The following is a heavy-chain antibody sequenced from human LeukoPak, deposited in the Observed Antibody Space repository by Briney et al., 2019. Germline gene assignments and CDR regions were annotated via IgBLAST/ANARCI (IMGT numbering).Heavy chain of an antibody. Sequence: SGPTLVKPTQTLTLTCTSSGFSLSTSGVGVGWIRQPPGKALEWLALIYWNDDKRYSPSLKSRLTITKDTSKNQVVLTMTNMDPVDTATYYCARCRVSEWFDPWGQGTLVTVSS. CDR2: IYWNDDK. CDR3: ARCRVSEWFDP. V-gene: IGHV2-5*01. J-gene: IGHJ5*02. D-gene: IGHD6-6*01. CDR1: GFSLSTSGVG.